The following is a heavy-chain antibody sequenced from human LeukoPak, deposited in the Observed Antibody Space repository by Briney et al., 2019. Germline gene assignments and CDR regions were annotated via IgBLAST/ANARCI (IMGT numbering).Heavy chain of an antibody. CDR1: GFTFSSYA. V-gene: IGHV3-23*01. CDR2: ISGSGGTT. Sequence: GGSLRLSCAASGFTFSSYAMTWVRQAPGKGLEWVSGISGSGGTTYYADSVKGRFTISRDNSKNTLYLQMNSLRAEDTAVYYCETKDWEYRDTWGQGTLVTVSS. D-gene: IGHD3-9*01. CDR3: ETKDWEYRDT. J-gene: IGHJ5*02.